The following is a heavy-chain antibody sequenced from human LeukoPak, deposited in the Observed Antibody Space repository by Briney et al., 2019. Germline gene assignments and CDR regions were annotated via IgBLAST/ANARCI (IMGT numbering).Heavy chain of an antibody. J-gene: IGHJ4*02. CDR2: ISSSSSYI. V-gene: IGHV3-21*01. Sequence: RGSLRLSCAASGCTFSGYSMNWVRQAPGKGLEWVSSISSSSSYIYYADSVKGRFTISRDNAKNSLYLQMNSLRAEDTAVYYCARDLGGYPPDYWGQGTLVTVSS. D-gene: IGHD2-15*01. CDR1: GCTFSGYS. CDR3: ARDLGGYPPDY.